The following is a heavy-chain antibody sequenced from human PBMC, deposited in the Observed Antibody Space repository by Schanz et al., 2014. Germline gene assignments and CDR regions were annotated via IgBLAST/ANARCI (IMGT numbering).Heavy chain of an antibody. Sequence: QVQLVQSGAEVKKPGSSMKVSCKASRSTFSSYTISWVRQARGQGLEWVGRFIPILDVGNYAQQFQGRVTFTADKSTSTAYMELTSLRSEDTAVYYCAGTYCSSTSCYTGYYYMDVWGKGTTVTVSS. J-gene: IGHJ6*03. CDR2: FIPILDVG. CDR1: RSTFSSYT. CDR3: AGTYCSSTSCYTGYYYMDV. V-gene: IGHV1-69*02. D-gene: IGHD2-2*02.